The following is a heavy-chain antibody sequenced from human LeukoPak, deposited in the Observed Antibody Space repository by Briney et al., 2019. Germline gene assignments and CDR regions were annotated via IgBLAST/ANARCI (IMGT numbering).Heavy chain of an antibody. Sequence: GRSLRLSCAASGFTFSSYGMHWVRQAPGKGLEWVAVIWYDGSNKYYADSVKGRFTISRDNSKNTLYLQMNSLRAEDTAVYYCAKGRRWLQFWVPYYFDYWGQGTLVTVSS. CDR2: IWYDGSNK. CDR1: GFTFSSYG. D-gene: IGHD5-24*01. CDR3: AKGRRWLQFWVPYYFDY. V-gene: IGHV3-33*06. J-gene: IGHJ4*02.